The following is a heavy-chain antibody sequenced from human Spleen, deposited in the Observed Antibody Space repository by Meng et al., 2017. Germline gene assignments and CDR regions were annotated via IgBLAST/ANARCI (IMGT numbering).Heavy chain of an antibody. CDR2: IYWDDDK. CDR1: GFSVTTSGMG. Sequence: QITLEESGPTLVKPTQTLTLTCSFSGFSVTTSGMGVGWIRQPPGKALEWLALIYWDDDKRYSPSLKSRLTITKDTSKNQVVLTMTNMDPVDTATYYCAHRGSSWAFDYWGQGTLVTVSS. V-gene: IGHV2-5*02. CDR3: AHRGSSWAFDY. D-gene: IGHD6-13*01. J-gene: IGHJ4*02.